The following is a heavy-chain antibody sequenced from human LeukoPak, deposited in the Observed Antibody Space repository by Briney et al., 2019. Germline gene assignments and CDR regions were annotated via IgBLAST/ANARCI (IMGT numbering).Heavy chain of an antibody. D-gene: IGHD6-6*01. CDR1: GFAFSSSS. Sequence: QPGGSLRLSCAASGFAFSSSSMKWVRQAPGKGLEWVSQISSSSSSISYADSVKGRFTISRDNGKNSLYLQMNSLRAEDTAVYYCATESSRSSAFWGQGTLVTVSS. CDR2: ISSSSSSI. CDR3: ATESSRSSAF. J-gene: IGHJ4*02. V-gene: IGHV3-48*01.